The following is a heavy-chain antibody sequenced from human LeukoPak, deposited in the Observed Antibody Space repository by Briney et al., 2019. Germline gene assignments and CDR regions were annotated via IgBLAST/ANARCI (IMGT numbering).Heavy chain of an antibody. CDR2: ISGYNGNT. CDR1: GYTFTSYA. J-gene: IGHJ4*02. Sequence: ASVKVSCKASGYTFTSYAISWVRQAPGQGLEWIGWISGYNGNTNYGQNLQGRVTLTTDTSTNTAYMELRSLRSDDTAVYYCARGGNSRPPYYDSSGELDYWGQGTLVTVSS. V-gene: IGHV1-18*01. D-gene: IGHD3-22*01. CDR3: ARGGNSRPPYYDSSGELDY.